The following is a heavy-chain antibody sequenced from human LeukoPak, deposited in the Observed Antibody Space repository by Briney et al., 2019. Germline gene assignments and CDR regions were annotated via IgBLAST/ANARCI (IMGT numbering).Heavy chain of an antibody. V-gene: IGHV1-69*04. Sequence: APVKVSCKASGGTFSSYAISWVRQAPGQGLEWMGRIIPILGIANYAQKFQGRVTITADKSTSTAYMELSSLRSEDTAVYYCAQSPYYYDSSGYYYFDYWGQGTLVTVSS. D-gene: IGHD3-22*01. J-gene: IGHJ4*02. CDR2: IIPILGIA. CDR3: AQSPYYYDSSGYYYFDY. CDR1: GGTFSSYA.